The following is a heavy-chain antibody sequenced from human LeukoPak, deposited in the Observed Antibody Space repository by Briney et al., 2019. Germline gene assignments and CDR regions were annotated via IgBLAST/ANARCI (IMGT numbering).Heavy chain of an antibody. J-gene: IGHJ4*02. CDR3: AKVSQFFWSGSNFDY. D-gene: IGHD3-3*01. Sequence: GGSLRLSCAASGFTFSSYAMSWVRRAPGKGLEWVSAISGSGGSTYYADSVKGRFTISRDNSKNTLYLQMNSLRAEDTAVYYCAKVSQFFWSGSNFDYWGQGTLVTVSS. V-gene: IGHV3-23*01. CDR1: GFTFSSYA. CDR2: ISGSGGST.